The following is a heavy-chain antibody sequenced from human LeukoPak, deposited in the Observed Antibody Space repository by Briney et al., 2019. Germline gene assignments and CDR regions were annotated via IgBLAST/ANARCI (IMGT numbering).Heavy chain of an antibody. CDR2: INPSGGST. D-gene: IGHD3-16*01. CDR1: GYTFTNYY. V-gene: IGHV1-46*01. J-gene: IGHJ4*02. Sequence: ASVKVSCKASGYTFTNYYMHCVRQAPGQGLEWMGIINPSGGSTSYAQKFQGRVTMTRDTSTSTVYMELSSLTSVDTAVYYCAKAPLGGENWGFYFLGQGTLVTVSS. CDR3: AKAPLGGENWGFYF.